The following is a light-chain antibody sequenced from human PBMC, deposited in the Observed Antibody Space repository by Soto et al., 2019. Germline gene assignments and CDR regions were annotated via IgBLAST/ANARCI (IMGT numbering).Light chain of an antibody. CDR2: EVS. J-gene: IGLJ1*01. CDR1: SSDVGGYNY. V-gene: IGLV2-14*01. CDR3: SSYTSSSTLN. Sequence: QSVLTQPASVSGSPGQSNTISCTGTSSDVGGYNYVSWYQQHPGKAPKLMIYEVSNRPSGVSNRFSGSKSGNTASLTISGLQAEDEADYYCSSYTSSSTLNFGTGTKLTVL.